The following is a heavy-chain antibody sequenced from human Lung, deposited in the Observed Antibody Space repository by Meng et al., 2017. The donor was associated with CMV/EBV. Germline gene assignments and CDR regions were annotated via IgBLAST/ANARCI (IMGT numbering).Heavy chain of an antibody. D-gene: IGHD2/OR15-2a*01. CDR3: ARANYFEWFDP. J-gene: IGHJ5*02. CDR2: INTSGGDT. V-gene: IGHV1-46*02. CDR1: GDTYNNYY. Sequence: CKASGDTYNNYYVHWVRQAPGEGIEWMGIINTSGGDTSYAQRFQGRVTMTRDTSTSKVYMELSSRRSEDTAMYYCARANYFEWFDPWGQGTLVTVSS.